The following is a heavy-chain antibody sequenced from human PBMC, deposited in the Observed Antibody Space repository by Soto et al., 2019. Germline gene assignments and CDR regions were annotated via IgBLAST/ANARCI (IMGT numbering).Heavy chain of an antibody. J-gene: IGHJ4*02. CDR2: IYYSGST. CDR1: GFSISSSSYY. D-gene: IGHD3-10*01. V-gene: IGHV4-39*01. Sequence: SETLSLTCPVSGFSISSSSYYWGWIRQPPGKGLEWIGSIYYSGSTYYNPSLKSRVTISVDTSKNQFSLKLSSVTAADTAVYYCARHLPSSGSYDFDYWGQGTLVTVSS. CDR3: ARHLPSSGSYDFDY.